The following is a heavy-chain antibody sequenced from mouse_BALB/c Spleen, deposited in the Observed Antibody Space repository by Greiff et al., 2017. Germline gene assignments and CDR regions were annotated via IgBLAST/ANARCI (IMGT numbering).Heavy chain of an antibody. Sequence: EVKLVESGGGLVQPGGSRKLSCAASGFTFSSFGMHWARQAPEKGLEWVAYISSGSSTIYYADTVKGRFTISRDNPKNTLFLQMTSLRSEDTAMYYCAKITGLRRDGYFEVWGAGTTVTVSS. J-gene: IGHJ1*01. CDR1: GFTFSSFG. CDR2: ISSGSSTI. V-gene: IGHV5-17*02. D-gene: IGHD2-2*01. CDR3: AKITGLRRDGYFEV.